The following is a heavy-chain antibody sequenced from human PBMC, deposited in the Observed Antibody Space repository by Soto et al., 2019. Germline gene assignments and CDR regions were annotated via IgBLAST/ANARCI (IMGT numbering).Heavy chain of an antibody. CDR2: IIPIFGTA. Sequence: ASVKVSFKASGGTFSSYAISWVRQAPGQGLEWMGGIIPIFGTANYAQKFQGRVTITADESTSTAYMELSSLRSEDTAVYYCARDRSPERGYSYGPFDYWGQGTLVTVSS. V-gene: IGHV1-69*13. CDR3: ARDRSPERGYSYGPFDY. J-gene: IGHJ4*02. D-gene: IGHD5-18*01. CDR1: GGTFSSYA.